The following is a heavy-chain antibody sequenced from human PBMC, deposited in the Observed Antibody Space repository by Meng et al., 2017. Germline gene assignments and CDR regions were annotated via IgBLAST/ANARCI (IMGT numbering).Heavy chain of an antibody. D-gene: IGHD3-22*01. CDR3: ARQGDHYYDSSVYSLLGVWFDP. CDR1: GYSFNSYW. CDR2: IYPGDSDN. V-gene: IGHV5-51*01. Sequence: GESLKISWKGSGYSFNSYWIGWVRQMPGKGLEWMGIIYPGDSDNRYSPSFQGQVTISADKSISTAYLQWSSLKASDTAMYHCARQGDHYYDSSVYSLLGVWFDPWGQGTLVTVSS. J-gene: IGHJ5*02.